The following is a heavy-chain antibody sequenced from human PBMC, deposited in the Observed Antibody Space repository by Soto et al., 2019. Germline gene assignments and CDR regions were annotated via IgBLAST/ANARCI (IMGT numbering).Heavy chain of an antibody. CDR2: IWYDGSNK. Sequence: GGSLRLSCAASGFTFSSYGMHWVRQAPGKGLEWVAVIWYDGSNKYYADSVKGRFTISRDNSKNTLYLQMNSLRAEDTAVYYCARGQVSALGYYFDYWGQGTLVTVSS. J-gene: IGHJ4*02. CDR3: ARGQVSALGYYFDY. CDR1: GFTFSSYG. D-gene: IGHD3-10*01. V-gene: IGHV3-33*01.